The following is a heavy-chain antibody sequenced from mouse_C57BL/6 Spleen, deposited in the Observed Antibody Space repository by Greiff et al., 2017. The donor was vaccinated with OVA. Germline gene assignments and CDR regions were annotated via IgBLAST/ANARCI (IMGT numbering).Heavy chain of an antibody. D-gene: IGHD2-5*01. J-gene: IGHJ4*01. CDR1: GYTFTSYG. V-gene: IGHV1-81*01. CDR2: IYPRSGNT. CDR3: ARGSNSIMDY. Sequence: QVQLQQSGAELARPGASVKLSCKASGYTFTSYGISWVKQRTGQGLEWIGEIYPRSGNTYYNEKFKGKATLTADKSSSTAYMALRSLTSEDSAVYFCARGSNSIMDYWGQGTSVTVSS.